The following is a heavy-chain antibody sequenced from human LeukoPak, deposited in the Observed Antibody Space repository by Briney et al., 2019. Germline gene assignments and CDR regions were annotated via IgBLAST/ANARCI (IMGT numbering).Heavy chain of an antibody. D-gene: IGHD3-16*01. CDR1: GYTFTGYY. V-gene: IGHV1-2*02. CDR3: ARASSSEYVFDYSDY. CDR2: INPNSGGT. J-gene: IGHJ4*02. Sequence: ASVKVSCKASGYTFTGYYMHWVRQAPGQGLEWMGWINPNSGGTNYAQKFQGRVTMTRDTSISTAYMELSRLRSDDTAVYYCARASSSEYVFDYSDYWGQGTLVTVSS.